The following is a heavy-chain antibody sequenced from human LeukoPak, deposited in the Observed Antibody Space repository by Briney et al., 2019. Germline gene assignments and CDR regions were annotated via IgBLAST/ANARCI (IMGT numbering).Heavy chain of an antibody. V-gene: IGHV3-74*01. Sequence: GGSLRLSCAASGFPFSTYWMHWVRQVPGEGLVWVAGINSGGNRTTYADSVKGRFTISRDNAKNTPYLQMYSLRVEDTAVYYCTRDLGGPSDSWGRGTLVTVSS. CDR3: TRDLGGPSDS. CDR2: INSGGNRT. J-gene: IGHJ4*02. CDR1: GFPFSTYW.